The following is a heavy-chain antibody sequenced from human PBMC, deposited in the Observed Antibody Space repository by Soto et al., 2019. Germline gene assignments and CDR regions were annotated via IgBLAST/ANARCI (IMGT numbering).Heavy chain of an antibody. Sequence: SETLSLTCAVYGGSSSGYYWSWIRQPPGKGLEWIGEINHSGSTNYNPSLKSRVTISVDTSRNQFSLKLSSVTAADTAVYYCASRSPRVLVGSGGYFDYWGQGTLVTVSS. D-gene: IGHD3-3*01. CDR3: ASRSPRVLVGSGGYFDY. CDR1: GGSSSGYY. J-gene: IGHJ4*01. CDR2: INHSGST. V-gene: IGHV4-34*01.